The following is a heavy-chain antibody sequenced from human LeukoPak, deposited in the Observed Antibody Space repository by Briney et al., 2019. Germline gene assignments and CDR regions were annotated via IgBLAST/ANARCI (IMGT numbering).Heavy chain of an antibody. Sequence: GGSLRLSCAASGFTFDDYAMHWVRQAPGKGLEWVSGISWNSGSIGYADSVRGRFTISRDNAKNSLYLQMNSLRAEDTALYYCAKDMSSSGHKGFDYWGQGTLVTVSS. CDR1: GFTFDDYA. D-gene: IGHD6-19*01. CDR3: AKDMSSSGHKGFDY. J-gene: IGHJ4*02. CDR2: ISWNSGSI. V-gene: IGHV3-9*01.